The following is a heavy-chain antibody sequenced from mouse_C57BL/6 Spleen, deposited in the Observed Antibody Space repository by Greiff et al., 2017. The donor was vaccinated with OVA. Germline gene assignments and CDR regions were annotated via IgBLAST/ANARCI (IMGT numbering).Heavy chain of an antibody. D-gene: IGHD1-1*01. Sequence: QVQLKQSGPELVKPGASVKISCKASGYAFSSSWMNWVKQRPGKGLEWIGRIYPGDGDTNYNGKFKGKATLTADKSSSTAYMQLCSLTSEDSAVYFCASEGIYYGSSHWYFEVWGTGTTVTVSS. CDR3: ASEGIYYGSSHWYFEV. J-gene: IGHJ1*03. V-gene: IGHV1-82*01. CDR1: GYAFSSSW. CDR2: IYPGDGDT.